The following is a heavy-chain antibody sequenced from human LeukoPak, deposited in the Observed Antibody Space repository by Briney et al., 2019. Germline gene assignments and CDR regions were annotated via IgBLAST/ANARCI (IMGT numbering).Heavy chain of an antibody. Sequence: GGSLRLSCAAPGFTFSSYAMSWVRQAPGKGLEWASTITAGGGSTYYADSVKGRFTISRDNSKNTLYLQVNSLRAEDTAVYYCAKRLIGSSTWHTFDYWGQGTLVTVSS. V-gene: IGHV3-23*01. CDR1: GFTFSSYA. CDR2: ITAGGGST. D-gene: IGHD6-13*01. CDR3: AKRLIGSSTWHTFDY. J-gene: IGHJ4*02.